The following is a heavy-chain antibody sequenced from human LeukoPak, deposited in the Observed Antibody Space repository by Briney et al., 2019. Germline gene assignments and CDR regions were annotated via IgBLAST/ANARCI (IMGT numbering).Heavy chain of an antibody. CDR3: ARVWGSSWYYQEGAGY. V-gene: IGHV3-48*04. J-gene: IGHJ4*02. CDR1: GFTFSSYS. CDR2: ISSSSSTI. Sequence: GGSLRLSCAASGFTFSSYSMNWVRQAPGKGLEWVSYISSSSSTIYYADSVKGRFTIYRDNAKNALYLQMNSLRAEDTAVYYCARVWGSSWYYQEGAGYWGQGTLVTVSS. D-gene: IGHD6-13*01.